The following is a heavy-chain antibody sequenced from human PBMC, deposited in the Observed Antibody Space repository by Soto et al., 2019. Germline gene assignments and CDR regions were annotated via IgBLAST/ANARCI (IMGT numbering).Heavy chain of an antibody. CDR1: GYSFTGYY. V-gene: IGHV1-46*01. D-gene: IGHD3-22*01. J-gene: IGHJ4*02. CDR2: INPSGGST. Sequence: ASVKVSCKASGYSFTGYYMHWVRQAPGQGLEWMGIINPSGGSTSYAQKFQGRVTMTRDTSTSTVYMELSSLRSEDTAVYYCARDEHYYDSSGYLGYWGQGTLVTVSS. CDR3: ARDEHYYDSSGYLGY.